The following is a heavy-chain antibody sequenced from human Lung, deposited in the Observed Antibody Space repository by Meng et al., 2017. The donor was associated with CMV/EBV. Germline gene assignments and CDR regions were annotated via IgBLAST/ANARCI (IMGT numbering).Heavy chain of an antibody. J-gene: IGHJ6*02. D-gene: IGHD3-10*01. CDR2: VIPIFGTA. V-gene: IGHV1-69*05. CDR3: ASPGGMDV. Sequence: SXXVSCKASGGTFSSYAISWVRQAPGQGLEWMGGVIPIFGTANYAQKFQGRVTITTDESTSTAYMELSSLRSEDTAVYYCASPGGMDVWGQGTTVTVSS. CDR1: GGTFSSYA.